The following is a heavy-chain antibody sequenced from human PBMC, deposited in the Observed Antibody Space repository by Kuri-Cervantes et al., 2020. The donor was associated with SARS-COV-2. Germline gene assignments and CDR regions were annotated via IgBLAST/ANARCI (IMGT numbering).Heavy chain of an antibody. Sequence: GGSLRLSCEGSGFTFSNHALYWIRQAPGEGLEWVAVVSYDGGSEWYADSLKGRFSISRDNSKNTVYLQMNSLRTEDTALYYCARETFWSGYYFYGNIDHWGQGTLVTVSS. CDR2: VSYDGGSE. CDR3: ARETFWSGYYFYGNIDH. J-gene: IGHJ4*02. V-gene: IGHV3-30-3*01. D-gene: IGHD3-3*01. CDR1: GFTFSNHA.